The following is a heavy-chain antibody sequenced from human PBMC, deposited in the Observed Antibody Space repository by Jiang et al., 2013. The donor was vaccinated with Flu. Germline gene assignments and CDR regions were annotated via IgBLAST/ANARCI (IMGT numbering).Heavy chain of an antibody. Sequence: GPGLVKPSETLSLTCTVSSGSISSHYWSWIRQPPGKGLEWIGYIHNSGTTNYNPSLKSRVTISIDTSTNQFSLKLFSVTAPDTAVYYCARSYCGGDCYSMFGYSYYGMDVWGQGTTVTVSS. J-gene: IGHJ6*02. CDR1: SGSISSHY. CDR3: ARSYCGGDCYSMFGYSYYGMDV. CDR2: IHNSGTT. D-gene: IGHD2-21*02. V-gene: IGHV4-59*08.